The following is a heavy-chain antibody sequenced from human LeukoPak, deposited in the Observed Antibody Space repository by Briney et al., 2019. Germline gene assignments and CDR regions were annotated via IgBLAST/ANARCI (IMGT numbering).Heavy chain of an antibody. D-gene: IGHD5-18*01. Sequence: GGSLRLSCAASGFTVSSNHMSWVRQAPGKGLEWVSVIYSGGSTYYADSVKGRFTISRHNSKNTLYLQMSSLRAEDTAVYYCARGLGGGYSYGFDYWGQGTLVTVSS. J-gene: IGHJ4*02. CDR3: ARGLGGGYSYGFDY. V-gene: IGHV3-53*04. CDR2: IYSGGST. CDR1: GFTVSSNH.